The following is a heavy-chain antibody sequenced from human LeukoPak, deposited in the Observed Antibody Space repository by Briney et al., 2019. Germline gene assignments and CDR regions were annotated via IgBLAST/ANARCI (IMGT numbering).Heavy chain of an antibody. D-gene: IGHD3-16*01. CDR2: ISGSSGDT. J-gene: IGHJ4*01. Sequence: EGSLRLSCAASGFTFSNYDMTWVRQAPGKGLEWVSTISGSSGDTYYADSVKGRFAISRDNSKNTLYMQMNSLRAEDAAIYYCAKQFFAPRSYVFDYWGQGTLVTVSS. CDR1: GFTFSNYD. CDR3: AKQFFAPRSYVFDY. V-gene: IGHV3-23*01.